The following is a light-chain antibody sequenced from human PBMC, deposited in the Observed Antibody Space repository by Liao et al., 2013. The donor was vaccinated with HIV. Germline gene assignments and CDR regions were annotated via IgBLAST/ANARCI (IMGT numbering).Light chain of an antibody. CDR1: NIGSKS. Sequence: SYELTQPPSVSVAPGKMARITCGGNNIGSKSVHWYQQKPGQAPVLVIYYDSDRPSGIPERFSGSNSGNTATLTISGTQAMDEADYYCQAWDSSTWVFGGGTKLTVL. V-gene: IGLV3-21*01. CDR3: QAWDSSTWV. J-gene: IGLJ3*02. CDR2: YDS.